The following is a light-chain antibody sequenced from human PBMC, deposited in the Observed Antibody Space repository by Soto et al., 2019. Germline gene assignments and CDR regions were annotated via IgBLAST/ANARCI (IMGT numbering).Light chain of an antibody. CDR1: QSVSSN. V-gene: IGKV3-15*01. J-gene: IGKJ1*01. CDR2: GAS. CDR3: QQYNKWPTWT. Sequence: EIVMTQSPATLSVSPGERATLSCRASQSVSSNLAWYQQKPGQAPRLLIYGASTRATGIPARFSGSGSGTEFTLTISSLQSEDSAVYHYQQYNKWPTWTFGQGTKVEIK.